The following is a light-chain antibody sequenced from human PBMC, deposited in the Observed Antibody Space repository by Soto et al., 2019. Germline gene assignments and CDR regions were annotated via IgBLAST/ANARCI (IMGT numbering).Light chain of an antibody. CDR3: QQYGTSVT. CDR1: QSVSNNY. V-gene: IGKV3-20*01. J-gene: IGKJ5*01. CDR2: GAS. Sequence: ENVLTQSPGTLSLSPGERATLSCGASQSVSNNYLAWYQQKPGQSPRLLIYGASTRATGIPDRFSSSVSGTDFTLNINSLAPDDFAVYFCQQYGTSVTFGQGTRLEIK.